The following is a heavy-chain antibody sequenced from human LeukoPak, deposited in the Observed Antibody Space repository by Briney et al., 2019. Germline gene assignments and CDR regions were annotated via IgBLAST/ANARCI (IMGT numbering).Heavy chain of an antibody. Sequence: PGGSLRLSCAASGFAFSSHSMNWVRQAPGKGLEWVSSISSSSSYIYYADSVKGRFTISRDNAKNSLYLQMNSLRAEDTAVYYCASFGRIAVAGGLPYWGQGTLVTVSS. CDR2: ISSSSSYI. D-gene: IGHD6-19*01. V-gene: IGHV3-21*01. CDR3: ASFGRIAVAGGLPY. J-gene: IGHJ4*02. CDR1: GFAFSSHS.